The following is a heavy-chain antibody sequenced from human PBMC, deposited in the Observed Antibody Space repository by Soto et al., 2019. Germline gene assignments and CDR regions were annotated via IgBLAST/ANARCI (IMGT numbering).Heavy chain of an antibody. V-gene: IGHV4-4*07. D-gene: IGHD2-2*01. Sequence: LSLTCTVSGGSNSSYYWSWIRQPAGTGLEWIGRIYTSGSTNYNPSLKSRVTMSVDTSKNQFFLKLSSVTAANTAVYYCARERVVVVPAAPLSYYFDYWGQGTLVTSPQ. J-gene: IGHJ4*02. CDR2: IYTSGST. CDR1: GGSNSSYY. CDR3: ARERVVVVPAAPLSYYFDY.